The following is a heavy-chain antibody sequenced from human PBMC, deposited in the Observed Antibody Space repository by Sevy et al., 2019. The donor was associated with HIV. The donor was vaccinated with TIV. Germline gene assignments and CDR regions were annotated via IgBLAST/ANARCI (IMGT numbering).Heavy chain of an antibody. CDR1: GFTVSGNY. D-gene: IGHD2-15*01. Sequence: GESRKISCAASGFTVSGNYMSWVRQAPGKGLEWVSVIYSGGSTYYADSVKGRFTISRDTSKTTLYLQMNSLRFEDTAVYYCASTSCSGGSCYSLIDAWGQGTLVTVSS. CDR2: IYSGGST. V-gene: IGHV3-66*02. J-gene: IGHJ4*02. CDR3: ASTSCSGGSCYSLIDA.